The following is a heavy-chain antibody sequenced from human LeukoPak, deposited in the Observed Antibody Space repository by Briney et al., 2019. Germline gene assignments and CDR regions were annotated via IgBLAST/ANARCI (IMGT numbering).Heavy chain of an antibody. CDR2: ISGSGGST. CDR1: GFTFSSYA. D-gene: IGHD3-10*01. Sequence: GGSLRLSCAASGFTFSSYAMSWVRQAPGKGLEWVSAISGSGGSTYYADSVRGRFTISRDNSKNTLYLQMNSLRAEDTAVYYCAKDRGLSYGMDVWGQGTTVTVSS. CDR3: AKDRGLSYGMDV. J-gene: IGHJ6*02. V-gene: IGHV3-23*01.